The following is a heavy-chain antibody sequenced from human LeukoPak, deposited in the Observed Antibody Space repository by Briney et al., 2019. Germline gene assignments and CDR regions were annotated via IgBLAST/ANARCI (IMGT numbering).Heavy chain of an antibody. D-gene: IGHD3-22*01. V-gene: IGHV1-69*13. CDR1: GGTFSSYA. CDR2: IIPIFGTA. J-gene: IGHJ4*02. CDR3: ARGNSGDYYDSRYYFDY. Sequence: ASVKVSCKASGGTFSSYAISWVRQAPGQGLERMGGIIPIFGTANYAQKFQGRVTITADESTSTAYMELSSLRSEDTAVYYCARGNSGDYYDSRYYFDYWGQGTLVTVSS.